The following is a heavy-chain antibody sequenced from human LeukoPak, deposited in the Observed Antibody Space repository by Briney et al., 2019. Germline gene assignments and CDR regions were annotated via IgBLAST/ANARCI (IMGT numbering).Heavy chain of an antibody. CDR1: GFTFSSYA. CDR2: LSGNGFVT. D-gene: IGHD3-9*01. Sequence: GGSLRLSCAASGFTFSSYAMTWVRQAPGKGLEWVSSLSGNGFVTYHADSVEGRFTISRDNSRNTLYLQMNSLRAEDTAVYYCARVMGYFDWLPQGGSIDYWGQGTLVTVSS. CDR3: ARVMGYFDWLPQGGSIDY. V-gene: IGHV3-23*01. J-gene: IGHJ4*02.